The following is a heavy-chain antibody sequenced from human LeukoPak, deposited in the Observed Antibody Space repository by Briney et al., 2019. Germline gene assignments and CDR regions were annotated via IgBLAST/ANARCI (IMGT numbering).Heavy chain of an antibody. CDR1: GGTFSSYA. D-gene: IGHD6-6*01. Sequence: ASVKVSCKASGGTFSSYAISWVRQAPGQGLEWMGRIIPILGIANYAQKFQGRVTITADESTSTAYMELSSLRSEDTAVYYCAREQLVPAFDIWGQGTMVTVSS. CDR2: IIPILGIA. J-gene: IGHJ3*02. CDR3: AREQLVPAFDI. V-gene: IGHV1-69*04.